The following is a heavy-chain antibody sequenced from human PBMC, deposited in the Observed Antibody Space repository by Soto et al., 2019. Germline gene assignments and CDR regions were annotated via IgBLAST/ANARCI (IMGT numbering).Heavy chain of an antibody. D-gene: IGHD3-9*01. CDR1: GYTFTNYF. CDR2: INPTGGNT. J-gene: IGHJ6*02. Sequence: AASVKVSCKASGYTFTNYFMHWVRQAPGQGLEWMGIINPTGGNTRYAQKFQGRVTMTRDTSTSTVYMELSSVTAADTAVYYCARVRGRRIDILTGLDYYYYYGMDVWGQGTTVTVSS. V-gene: IGHV1-46*01. CDR3: ARVRGRRIDILTGLDYYYYYGMDV.